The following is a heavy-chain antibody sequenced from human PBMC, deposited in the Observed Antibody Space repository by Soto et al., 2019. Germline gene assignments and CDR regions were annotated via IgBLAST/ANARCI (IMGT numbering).Heavy chain of an antibody. D-gene: IGHD1-26*01. CDR1: GFTCSSYA. Sequence: QVQLVESGGGVVQPGRSLRLSCAASGFTCSSYAMHWVRQAPGKGLEWVAVISYDGSNKYYADSVKGRFTISRDNSKNTLYLQMNSLRAEDTAVYYCASYPGVVGATFQQWGQGTLVTVSA. V-gene: IGHV3-30-3*01. CDR3: ASYPGVVGATFQQ. J-gene: IGHJ1*01. CDR2: ISYDGSNK.